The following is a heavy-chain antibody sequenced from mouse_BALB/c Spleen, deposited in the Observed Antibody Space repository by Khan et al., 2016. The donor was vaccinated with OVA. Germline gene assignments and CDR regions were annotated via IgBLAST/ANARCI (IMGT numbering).Heavy chain of an antibody. CDR2: INPYVGDT. CDR3: ARVYRSDFDY. J-gene: IGHJ2*01. D-gene: IGHD1-1*01. V-gene: IGHV1-20*02. Sequence: VQLQQSGPELVKPGASVKISCKASGYSFTGYFMNWVMQSHGKSLEWIGRINPYVGDTLFNPNFKGKATLTVDESTSTAHMELRSLASEDIAIYYCARVYRSDFDYWGQGTTLTVSS. CDR1: GYSFTGYF.